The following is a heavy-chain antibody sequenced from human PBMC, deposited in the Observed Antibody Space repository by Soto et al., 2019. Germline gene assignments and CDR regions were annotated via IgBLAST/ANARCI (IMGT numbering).Heavy chain of an antibody. CDR3: ARDKYDILTGYGWFDP. J-gene: IGHJ5*02. CDR2: INAGNGDA. CDR1: GYTFTTYA. V-gene: IGHV1-3*01. D-gene: IGHD3-9*01. Sequence: ASVKVSCKASGYTFTTYAIHWVRQAPGQTLEWMGWINAGNGDANVSPRFQGRVTITRDTSASTAYMELSSLRTEDTAVYYCARDKYDILTGYGWFDPWGQGTLVTVSS.